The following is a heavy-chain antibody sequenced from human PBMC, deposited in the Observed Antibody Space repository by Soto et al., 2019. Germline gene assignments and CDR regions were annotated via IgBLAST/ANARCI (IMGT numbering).Heavy chain of an antibody. CDR1: GGSFTGYY. Sequence: QVPLQQWGAGLLKPSETLSLTCAVYGGSFTGYYWSWIRQPPGKGLEWIGEISHSGSTNYNPSLKSRVTISLDTSKNQFSLKLTSVTAADAAVYYCARRRVRGAIFGQNWFDPWGQGTLVTVSS. V-gene: IGHV4-34*02. D-gene: IGHD3-3*01. J-gene: IGHJ5*02. CDR2: ISHSGST. CDR3: ARRRVRGAIFGQNWFDP.